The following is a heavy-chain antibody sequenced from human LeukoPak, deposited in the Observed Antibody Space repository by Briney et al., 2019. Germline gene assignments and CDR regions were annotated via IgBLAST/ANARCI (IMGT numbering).Heavy chain of an antibody. Sequence: GGSLRLSCAASGYTFSSYWMSWVRQAPGKGLEWVANIKQDGSEKYYVDSVKGRFTISRDNAKNALYLQMNSLRAEDTAVYYCARGSYYYDSSGYQTVDWFDPWGQGTLVTVSS. CDR3: ARGSYYYDSSGYQTVDWFDP. D-gene: IGHD3-22*01. CDR1: GYTFSSYW. V-gene: IGHV3-7*03. J-gene: IGHJ5*02. CDR2: IKQDGSEK.